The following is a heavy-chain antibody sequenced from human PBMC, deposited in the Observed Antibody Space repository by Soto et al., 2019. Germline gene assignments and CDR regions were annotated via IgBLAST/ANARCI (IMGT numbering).Heavy chain of an antibody. V-gene: IGHV4-34*01. CDR3: ARAPVASWFDP. CDR2: INHSGST. J-gene: IGHJ5*02. D-gene: IGHD6-19*01. CDR1: GGSFSGYY. Sequence: QVQLQQWGAGLLKPSETLSLTCAVYGGSFSGYYWSWIRQPPGKGLEWIGEINHSGSTNYNPSLKSRVTISVDTSKNQFSLKLSSVTAADTAVYYCARAPVASWFDPWGQGTLVTASS.